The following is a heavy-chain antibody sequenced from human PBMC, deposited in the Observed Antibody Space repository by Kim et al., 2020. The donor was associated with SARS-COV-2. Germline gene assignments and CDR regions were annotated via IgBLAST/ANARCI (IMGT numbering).Heavy chain of an antibody. J-gene: IGHJ4*02. D-gene: IGHD3-9*01. CDR1: GFMFSDSI. Sequence: GGSLRLSCAASGFMFSDSIMHWVRQASGKGLEWVGHIRDKGHSYATAYTASVKGRFTISRDDSKNTAYLQMNSLNTEDTAVYYCAAQRYLDFWGQGTLVTVSS. V-gene: IGHV3-73*01. CDR2: IRDKGHSYAT. CDR3: AAQRYLDF.